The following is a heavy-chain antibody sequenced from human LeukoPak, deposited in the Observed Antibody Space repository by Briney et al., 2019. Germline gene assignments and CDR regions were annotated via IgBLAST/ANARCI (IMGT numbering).Heavy chain of an antibody. CDR3: ARDCKSGYFDY. J-gene: IGHJ4*02. V-gene: IGHV3-74*01. CDR1: GFTFSSYW. CDR2: INGDGSST. Sequence: GGSLRLSCAASGFTFSSYWMHWVRQAPGKGLVWVSRINGDGSSTSYADSVKGRFTISRDNAKNTLYLQMNSLRAEDTAVYYCARDCKSGYFDYWGQGTLVTVSS. D-gene: IGHD2/OR15-2a*01.